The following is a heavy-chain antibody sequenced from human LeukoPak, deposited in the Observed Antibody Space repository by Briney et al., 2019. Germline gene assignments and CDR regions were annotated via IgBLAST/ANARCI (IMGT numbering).Heavy chain of an antibody. V-gene: IGHV3-49*04. J-gene: IGHJ4*02. CDR3: VRDDSPGFY. Sequence: GGSLRLSCTASGFNFGDYRMSWVRQAPGKGLEWVGFIRKRASGGTTECAASVKGRFTISRDDSKSIAFLQMNSLRNEDTAIYYCVRDDSPGFYWGQGTLVTVSS. D-gene: IGHD5-18*01. CDR1: GFNFGDYR. CDR2: IRKRASGGTT.